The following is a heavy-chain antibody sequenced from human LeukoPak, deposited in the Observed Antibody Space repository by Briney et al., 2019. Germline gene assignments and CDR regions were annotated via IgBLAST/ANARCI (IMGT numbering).Heavy chain of an antibody. J-gene: IGHJ4*02. CDR1: GGSISSSSYY. CDR3: ARDPHITMVRGVIPTGFAY. CDR2: IYHTGST. V-gene: IGHV4-39*07. Sequence: SETLSLTCTVSGGSISSSSYYWGWIRQPPGKGLEWIGSIYHTGSTIYNPSLKSRVTISIDTSKNQFSLRLSSVTAADTAVYYCARDPHITMVRGVIPTGFAYWGQGTLVTVSS. D-gene: IGHD3-10*01.